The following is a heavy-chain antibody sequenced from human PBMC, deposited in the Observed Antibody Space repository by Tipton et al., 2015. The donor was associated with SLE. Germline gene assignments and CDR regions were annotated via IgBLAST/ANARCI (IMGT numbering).Heavy chain of an antibody. J-gene: IGHJ4*02. D-gene: IGHD3-10*01. CDR2: IYYSGST. CDR1: GGSISSSSYY. CDR3: ARHPRELPFDY. V-gene: IGHV4-39*07. Sequence: LRLSCTVSGGSISSSSYYWGWIRQPPGKGLEWIGSIYYSGSTYYTPSLKSRVTISVDTSKNQFSLKLSSVTAADTAVYYCARHPRELPFDYWGQGTLVTVSS.